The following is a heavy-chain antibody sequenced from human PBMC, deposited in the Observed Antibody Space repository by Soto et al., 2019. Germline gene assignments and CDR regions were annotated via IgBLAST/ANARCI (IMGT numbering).Heavy chain of an antibody. Sequence: GGSLRLSCTASGFTFGDYAMSWFRQAPGKGLEWVGFIRSKAYGGTTEYAASVKGRFTISRDDSKSIAYLQMNSLKTEDTAVYYCTRGNWNDVGAGDYYYYYMDVWGKGTTVTVSS. J-gene: IGHJ6*03. CDR2: IRSKAYGGTT. V-gene: IGHV3-49*03. CDR3: TRGNWNDVGAGDYYYYYMDV. D-gene: IGHD1-20*01. CDR1: GFTFGDYA.